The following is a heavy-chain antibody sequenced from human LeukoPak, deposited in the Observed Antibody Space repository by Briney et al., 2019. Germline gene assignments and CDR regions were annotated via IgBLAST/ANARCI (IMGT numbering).Heavy chain of an antibody. Sequence: ASVKVSCKASGYTFTSYDINWVRQATGQGLEWMGWMNPNSGNTGYAQKFQGRVTMTRNTSISTAYMGLSSLRSEDTAVYYCAWGYRISYYYYMDVWGKGTTVTVSS. CDR3: AWGYRISYYYYMDV. CDR2: MNPNSGNT. J-gene: IGHJ6*03. V-gene: IGHV1-8*01. CDR1: GYTFTSYD. D-gene: IGHD5-12*01.